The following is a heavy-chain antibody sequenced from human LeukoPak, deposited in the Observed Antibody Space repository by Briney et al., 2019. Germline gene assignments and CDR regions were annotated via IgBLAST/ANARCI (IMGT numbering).Heavy chain of an antibody. CDR2: ISSSSSYI. V-gene: IGHV3-21*01. D-gene: IGHD2-2*01. J-gene: IGHJ4*02. CDR3: ARDRGDVGYCSSTSCSNLDY. CDR1: GFTFSSYS. Sequence: GGSLRLSCAASGFTFSSYSMNWVRQAPGKGLEWVSSISSSSSYIYYADSVKGRFTISRDNARNSLYLQMNSLRAEDTAVYYCARDRGDVGYCSSTSCSNLDYWGQGTLVTVSS.